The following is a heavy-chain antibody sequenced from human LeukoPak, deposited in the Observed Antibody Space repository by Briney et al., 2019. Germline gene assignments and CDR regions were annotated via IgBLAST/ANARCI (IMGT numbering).Heavy chain of an antibody. J-gene: IGHJ5*02. CDR3: ARDVTYHGGDWFDP. D-gene: IGHD4-23*01. CDR1: EFTFSSYS. CDR2: ISGSGTSI. V-gene: IGHV3-48*04. Sequence: QPGGSLSLSGAAPEFTFSSYSMCWVRQAPGKGLEWVSYISGSGTSIYYADSVKGRFTISRDNAKNSLYLQMNSLRAEDTAVYYCARDVTYHGGDWFDPWGQGTLVTVSS.